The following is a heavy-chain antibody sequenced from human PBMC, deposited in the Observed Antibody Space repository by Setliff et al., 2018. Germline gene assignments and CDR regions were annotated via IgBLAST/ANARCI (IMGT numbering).Heavy chain of an antibody. CDR3: VRDAGWQYDDYAGVYFPH. V-gene: IGHV1-18*01. D-gene: IGHD4-17*01. Sequence: VASVKVSCKASGYIFTNYGITWVRQAPGQGLEWMAWISAYDGNTRFAQNFQGRVTLTTDTPTSTAYMELRGLISDDTAVYYCVRDAGWQYDDYAGVYFPHWGQGTLVTVSS. CDR1: GYIFTNYG. J-gene: IGHJ1*01. CDR2: ISAYDGNT.